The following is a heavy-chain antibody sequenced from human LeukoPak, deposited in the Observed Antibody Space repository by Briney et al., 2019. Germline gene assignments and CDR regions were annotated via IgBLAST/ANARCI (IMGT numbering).Heavy chain of an antibody. D-gene: IGHD6-19*01. J-gene: IGHJ4*02. CDR2: IYYSGST. CDR3: ARLYSSGWYYFDY. Sequence: PSETLSLTCTVSGGSISSYYWSWIRQPPGKGLEWIGYIYYSGSTNYNPSLKSRVTISVDTSKNQLSLKLSSVTAADTAVYYCARLYSSGWYYFDYWGQGTLVTVSS. CDR1: GGSISSYY. V-gene: IGHV4-59*08.